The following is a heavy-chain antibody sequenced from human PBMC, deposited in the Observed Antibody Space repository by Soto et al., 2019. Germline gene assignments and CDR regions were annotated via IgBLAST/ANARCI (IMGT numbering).Heavy chain of an antibody. D-gene: IGHD2-2*01. Sequence: GGSLRLSCAASGFTFSSYAMSWVRQAPGKGLEWVSAISGSGGSTYYADSVKGRFTISRDNSKNTLYLQMNSLRAEDTAVYYCARDQSIVVVPAAYMDVRGKGTTVTVSS. CDR1: GFTFSSYA. J-gene: IGHJ6*03. CDR2: ISGSGGST. V-gene: IGHV3-23*01. CDR3: ARDQSIVVVPAAYMDV.